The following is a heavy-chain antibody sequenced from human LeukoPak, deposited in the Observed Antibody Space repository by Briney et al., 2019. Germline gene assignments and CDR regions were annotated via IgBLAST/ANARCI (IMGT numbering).Heavy chain of an antibody. V-gene: IGHV3-23*01. D-gene: IGHD3-22*01. Sequence: GGSLRLSCAASGFTFSSYAMSWVRHPPGEGLEWVSAISGSGGSTYYADSVKGRFTISRDNSKNTLYLQMDSLRAEDTAVYYCANRPGYYYDSSGYAFDIWGQGTMVTVSS. CDR2: ISGSGGST. CDR3: ANRPGYYYDSSGYAFDI. J-gene: IGHJ3*02. CDR1: GFTFSSYA.